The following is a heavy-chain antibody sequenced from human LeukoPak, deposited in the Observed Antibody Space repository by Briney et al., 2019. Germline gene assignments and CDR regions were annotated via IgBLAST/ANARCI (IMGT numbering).Heavy chain of an antibody. V-gene: IGHV1-2*02. CDR1: GYTFTGYY. D-gene: IGHD5-18*01. CDR2: INPNSGGT. CDR3: ARDRANRIQLWLVHEDAFDI. J-gene: IGHJ3*02. Sequence: GASVKVSCKASGYTFTGYYMHWVRQAPGQGLEWMGWINPNSGGTNYAQKFQGRVTMTRDTSISTAYMELSRLRSDDTAVYYCARDRANRIQLWLVHEDAFDIWGQGTMVTVSS.